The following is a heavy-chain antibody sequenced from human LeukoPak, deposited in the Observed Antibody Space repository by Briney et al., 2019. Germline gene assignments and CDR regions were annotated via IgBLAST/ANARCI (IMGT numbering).Heavy chain of an antibody. D-gene: IGHD6-6*01. CDR3: ARVGRSSSSAAFDI. Sequence: SETLSLTCAVSGGSISSSNWWSWVRQPPGKGLEWIGEINHSGSTNYNPSLKSRVTISVDTSKNQFSLKLSSVSAADTAVYYCARVGRSSSSAAFDIWGQGTMVTVSS. J-gene: IGHJ3*02. CDR1: GGSISSSNW. V-gene: IGHV4-4*02. CDR2: INHSGST.